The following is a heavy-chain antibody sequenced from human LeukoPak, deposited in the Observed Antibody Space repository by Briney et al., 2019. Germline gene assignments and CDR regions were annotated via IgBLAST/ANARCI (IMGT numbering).Heavy chain of an antibody. V-gene: IGHV4-4*07. CDR1: GGSISSYY. CDR2: IYTSGST. Sequence: SETLSLTCTVSGGSISSYYWSWIRQPAGKGLEWIGRIYTSGSTNYNPSLKSRVTMSVDTSENQFSLKLSSVTAADTAVYYCARDLPYGSGSYYNYYYYYMDVWGKGTTVTVSS. CDR3: ARDLPYGSGSYYNYYYYYMDV. D-gene: IGHD3-10*01. J-gene: IGHJ6*03.